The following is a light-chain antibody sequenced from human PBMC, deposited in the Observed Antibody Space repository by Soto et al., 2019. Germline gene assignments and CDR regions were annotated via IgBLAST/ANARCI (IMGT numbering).Light chain of an antibody. CDR1: QSVSSSY. CDR2: GAS. J-gene: IGKJ1*01. CDR3: QQYGSSPLT. Sequence: EIVLTQSPGTLSLSPGERATLSCRVSQSVSSSYLAWYQQKPRQAPRLLIYGASSRATGIPDRSSGSGSGTDFTLTISRLEPEDFAVYYCQQYGSSPLTFGQGTKVDIK. V-gene: IGKV3-20*01.